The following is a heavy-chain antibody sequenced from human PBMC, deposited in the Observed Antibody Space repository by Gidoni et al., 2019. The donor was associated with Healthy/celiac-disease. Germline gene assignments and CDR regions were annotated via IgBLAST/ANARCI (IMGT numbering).Heavy chain of an antibody. CDR3: AFGGRSFSFDP. V-gene: IGHV3-66*02. J-gene: IGHJ5*02. CDR2: IYCGGGT. D-gene: IGHD2-15*01. Sequence: EVQLVESGGGLVQPGGSLSCARAASAFTVSSNYMSWVRQAPGKWLEWVSVIYCGGGTYYADSVMSRFTTSSDNSNNTLYLQLISLRADDTAVYYCAFGGRSFSFDPWGQGTLVTVSS. CDR1: AFTVSSNY.